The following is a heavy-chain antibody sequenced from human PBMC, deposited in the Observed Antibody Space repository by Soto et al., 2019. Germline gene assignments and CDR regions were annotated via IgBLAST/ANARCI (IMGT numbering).Heavy chain of an antibody. D-gene: IGHD3-22*01. V-gene: IGHV3-23*01. CDR3: AKDGKVDHSSGYYSYYYYGMDV. CDR1: GITFRSRA. CDR2: TTDTDGDR. Sequence: EEQLLESGGDLVQPGGSLRLSCVASGITFRSRAMSWVRQAPGEGLEWVSTTTDTDGDRKYADSVRGRFTISRDNSKNTLYLQMSSLRAEDTAVYYCAKDGKVDHSSGYYSYYYYGMDVWGQGTTVTVSS. J-gene: IGHJ6*02.